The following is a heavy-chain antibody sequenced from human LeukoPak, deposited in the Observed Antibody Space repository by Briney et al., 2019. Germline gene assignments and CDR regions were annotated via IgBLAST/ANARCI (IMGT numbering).Heavy chain of an antibody. V-gene: IGHV3-43*02. D-gene: IGHD3-22*01. CDR2: VTEDGGGS. CDR1: GFTFDDYA. CDR3: AKGGSSGFHDY. Sequence: GGSLRLSCAASGFTFDDYAMHWVRQAPGKGLEWISLVTEDGGGSNYANSVKGRFTISRDNSKHFLFLQMNSLRTEDTALYYCAKGGSSGFHDYWGQGTLVTVSS. J-gene: IGHJ4*02.